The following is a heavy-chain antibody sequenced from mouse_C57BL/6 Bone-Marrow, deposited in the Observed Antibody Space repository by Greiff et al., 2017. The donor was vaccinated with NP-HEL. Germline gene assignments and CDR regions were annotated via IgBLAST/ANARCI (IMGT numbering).Heavy chain of an antibody. J-gene: IGHJ2*01. Sequence: VQLQQSGAELVKPGASVKMSCKASGYTFTSYWITWVKQRPGQGLEWIGDIYPGSGSTNYNEKFKSKATLTVDTSSSTAYMQLSSLTSEDSAVYYCARTSLVYMYYFDYWGQGTTLTVSS. CDR2: IYPGSGST. V-gene: IGHV1-55*01. CDR3: ARTSLVYMYYFDY. D-gene: IGHD2-1*01. CDR1: GYTFTSYW.